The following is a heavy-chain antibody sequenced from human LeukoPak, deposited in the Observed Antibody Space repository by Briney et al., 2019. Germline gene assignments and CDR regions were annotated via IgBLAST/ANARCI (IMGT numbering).Heavy chain of an antibody. D-gene: IGHD4-17*01. CDR3: AKAGTYGDYENYFDY. J-gene: IGHJ4*02. V-gene: IGHV3-30*02. CDR1: GFTFSSYV. Sequence: GGSLRLSCAASGFTFSSYVMHWVRQAPGKGLEWVAFIRYDGSNKYYAESVKGRFTISRDNSKNTLYLQMDSLRAEDTAVYYCAKAGTYGDYENYFDYWGQGTLVTVSS. CDR2: IRYDGSNK.